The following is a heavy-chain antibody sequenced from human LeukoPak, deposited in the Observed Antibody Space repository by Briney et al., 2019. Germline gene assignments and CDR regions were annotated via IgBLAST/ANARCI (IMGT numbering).Heavy chain of an antibody. J-gene: IGHJ6*03. D-gene: IGHD5-18*01. CDR1: GGSISSYY. V-gene: IGHV4-59*01. Sequence: KASETLSLTCTVSGGSISSYYWSWIRQPPGKGLEWIGYIYYSGSTNYNPSLKSRVTISVDTSKNQVSLKLNSVTAADTAVYYCARGPKPVRIQLLQYYYYMDVWGKGTTVTVSS. CDR2: IYYSGST. CDR3: ARGPKPVRIQLLQYYYYMDV.